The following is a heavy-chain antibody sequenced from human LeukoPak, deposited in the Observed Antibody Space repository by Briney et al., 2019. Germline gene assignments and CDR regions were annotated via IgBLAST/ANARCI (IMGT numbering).Heavy chain of an antibody. CDR3: ARGGYSYGNYYYYYYGMDV. J-gene: IGHJ6*02. CDR1: GGSFSGYY. V-gene: IGHV4-34*01. CDR2: INHSGST. Sequence: PSETLSLTCTVYGGSFSGYYWSWIRQPPGKGLEWIGEINHSGSTNYNPSLKSRVTISVDTSKNQFSLKLSSVTAADTAVYYCARGGYSYGNYYYYYYGMDVWGQGTTVTVSS. D-gene: IGHD5-18*01.